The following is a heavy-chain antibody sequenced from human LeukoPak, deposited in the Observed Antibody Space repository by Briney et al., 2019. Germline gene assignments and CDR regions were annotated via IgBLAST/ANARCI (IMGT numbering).Heavy chain of an antibody. CDR1: GFTFSNYG. Sequence: GGSLRLSCAASGFTFSNYGMSWVRQAPGKGLEWVSAISGSGGRTYHADSVKGPFTISRDSSKNTLFLQMNRLRPEDAAVYYCAKAPVTTCRGACSYPFDYWGQGTLVTVSS. V-gene: IGHV3-23*01. CDR3: AKAPVTTCRGACSYPFDY. D-gene: IGHD2-15*01. J-gene: IGHJ4*02. CDR2: ISGSGGRT.